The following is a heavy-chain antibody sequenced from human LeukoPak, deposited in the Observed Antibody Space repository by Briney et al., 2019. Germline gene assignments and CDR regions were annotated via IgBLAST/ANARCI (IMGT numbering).Heavy chain of an antibody. J-gene: IGHJ4*02. V-gene: IGHV3-30*02. CDR2: IRYDGSNK. D-gene: IGHD6-6*01. CDR3: AREIAADRGFDS. CDR1: GLPFSNYG. Sequence: GGSLRLSCAASGLPFSNYGMHWVRQAPGKGLEWVAFIRYDGSNKYYADSVKGRFTISRDNSKNTLYLQMNSLRAEDTAVYYCAREIAADRGFDSWGQGTLVTVSS.